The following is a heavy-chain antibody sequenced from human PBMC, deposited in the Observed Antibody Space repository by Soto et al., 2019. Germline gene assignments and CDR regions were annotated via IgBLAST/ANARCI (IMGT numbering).Heavy chain of an antibody. V-gene: IGHV4-34*01. CDR3: ARGSSIAARWVGYYYYGMDV. J-gene: IGHJ6*02. CDR1: GGSFSGYY. CDR2: INHSGST. D-gene: IGHD6-6*01. Sequence: SETLSLTCAVYGGSFSGYYWSWIRQPPGKGLEWIGEINHSGSTNYNPSLKSRVTISVDTSKNQFSLKLSSVTAADTAVYYCARGSSIAARWVGYYYYGMDVWGQGTTVTVSS.